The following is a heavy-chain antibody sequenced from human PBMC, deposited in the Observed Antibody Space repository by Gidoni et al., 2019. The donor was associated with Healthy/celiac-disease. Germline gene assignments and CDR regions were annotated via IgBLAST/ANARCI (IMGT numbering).Heavy chain of an antibody. D-gene: IGHD3-10*01. CDR3: ARDYYGSGTVGYGMDV. Sequence: QVQLQQWGAGLLKPSETLSLTCAVYGASFSGYYWSWIRQPPGKGLEWIGEINHSGSTNYNPPLKSRVTISVDTSKNQFSLKLNSVTAADTAVYYCARDYYGSGTVGYGMDVWGQGTTVTVSS. J-gene: IGHJ6*02. CDR2: INHSGST. CDR1: GASFSGYY. V-gene: IGHV4-34*01.